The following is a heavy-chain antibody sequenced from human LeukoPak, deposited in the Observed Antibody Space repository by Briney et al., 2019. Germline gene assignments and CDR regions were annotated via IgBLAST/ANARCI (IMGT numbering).Heavy chain of an antibody. D-gene: IGHD3-3*01. CDR2: IRYDGTNK. CDR3: AKDGPGSFGVVHEFDY. V-gene: IGHV3-30*02. CDR1: GFTFSSYG. Sequence: GGSLRLSCAASGFTFSSYGMHWVRQAPGKGLEWVAFIRYDGTNKYYADSVKGRFTISRDNSKNTLYLQMNSLRAEDTAVYYCAKDGPGSFGVVHEFDYWGQGTLVTVSS. J-gene: IGHJ4*02.